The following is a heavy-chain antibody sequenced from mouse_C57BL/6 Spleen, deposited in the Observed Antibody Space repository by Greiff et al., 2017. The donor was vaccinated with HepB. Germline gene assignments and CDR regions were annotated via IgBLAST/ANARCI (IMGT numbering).Heavy chain of an antibody. J-gene: IGHJ3*01. V-gene: IGHV1-81*01. CDR1: GYTFTSYG. CDR3: ARERGYGSPFAY. Sequence: QVQLQQSGAELARPGASVKLSCKASGYTFTSYGISWVKQRTGQGLEWIGEIYPRSGNTYYNEKFKGKATLTADKSSSTAYMELRSLTSEDSAVYFCARERGYGSPFAYWGQGTLVTVSA. D-gene: IGHD1-1*01. CDR2: IYPRSGNT.